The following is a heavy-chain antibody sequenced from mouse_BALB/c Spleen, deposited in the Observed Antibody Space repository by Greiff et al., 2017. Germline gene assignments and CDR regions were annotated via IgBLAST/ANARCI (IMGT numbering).Heavy chain of an antibody. V-gene: IGHV3-6*02. Sequence: VQLQQSGPGLVKPSQSLSLTCSVTGYSITSGYYWNWIRQFPGNKLEWMGYISYDGSNNYNPSLKNRISITRDTSKNQFFLKLNSVTTEDTATYYCARDRSFDYWGQGTTLTVSS. CDR2: ISYDGSN. J-gene: IGHJ2*01. CDR3: ARDRSFDY. D-gene: IGHD2-14*01. CDR1: GYSITSGYY.